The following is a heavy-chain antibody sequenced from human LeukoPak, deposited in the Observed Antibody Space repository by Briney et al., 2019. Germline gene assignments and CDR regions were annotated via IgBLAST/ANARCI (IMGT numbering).Heavy chain of an antibody. J-gene: IGHJ4*02. CDR1: GGSISSYY. CDR3: AGGDFDYVVPY. Sequence: PSETLSLTCTVSGGSISSYYWSWIRRPPGKGLGWIGYIYYSGSTNYNPSLKSRVTISVDTSRNQFSLKLSSVTAADTAVYYCAGGDFDYVVPYWGQGTLVTVSS. CDR2: IYYSGST. D-gene: IGHD4-17*01. V-gene: IGHV4-59*01.